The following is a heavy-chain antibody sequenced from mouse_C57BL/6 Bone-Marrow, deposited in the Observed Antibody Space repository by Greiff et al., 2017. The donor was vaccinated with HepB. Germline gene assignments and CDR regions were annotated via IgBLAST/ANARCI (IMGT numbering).Heavy chain of an antibody. CDR3: ARMGGKIYDGYSFAY. Sequence: VQLKESGPGLVQPSQSLSITCTVSGFSFTSYGVHWVRQSPGKGLEWLGVIWSGGSTDYNAAFISRLSISKDNSKSQVFFKMNSLQADDTAIYYCARMGGKIYDGYSFAYWGQGTLVTVSA. CDR1: GFSFTSYG. V-gene: IGHV2-2*01. J-gene: IGHJ3*01. D-gene: IGHD2-3*01. CDR2: IWSGGST.